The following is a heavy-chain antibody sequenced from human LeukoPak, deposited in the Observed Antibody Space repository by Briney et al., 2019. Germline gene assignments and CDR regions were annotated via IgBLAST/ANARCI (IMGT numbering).Heavy chain of an antibody. CDR2: VSSSGGTI. CDR3: ARGPVSRSGFFDY. J-gene: IGHJ4*02. Sequence: GGSLRLSCAASGFTFSDYHMSWIRQASGKGLEWVSYVSSSGGTISYAASVKGRFSISRDNDKKSLYLQMNSLRAEDTAVYYCARGPVSRSGFFDYWGQGTLVTVSS. CDR1: GFTFSDYH. V-gene: IGHV3-11*01. D-gene: IGHD1-26*01.